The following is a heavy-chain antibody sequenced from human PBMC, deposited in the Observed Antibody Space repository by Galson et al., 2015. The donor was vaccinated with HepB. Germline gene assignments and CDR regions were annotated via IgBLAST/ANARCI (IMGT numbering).Heavy chain of an antibody. CDR1: GYSFTNYA. V-gene: IGHV1-3*01. CDR3: ARDNGDSYWGPLDY. Sequence: SVKASCKASGYSFTNYAMHWVRQAPGQRLEWMGWITAVNGNTKYSQKFQGRVTIARDTSASAAYMELRSLKSEDTAIYYCARDNGDSYWGPLDYWGQGTLVTVSS. D-gene: IGHD2-21*02. CDR2: ITAVNGNT. J-gene: IGHJ4*02.